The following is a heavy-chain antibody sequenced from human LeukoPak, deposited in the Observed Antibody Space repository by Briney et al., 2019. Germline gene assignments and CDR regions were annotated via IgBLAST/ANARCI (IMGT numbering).Heavy chain of an antibody. V-gene: IGHV3-30-3*01. D-gene: IGHD1-26*01. Sequence: GGSLRLSCAASGFTFSSYAMHWVRQAPGKGLEWVAVISYDGSNKYYADSVKGRFTISRDNSKNTLYLQMNSLRAEDTAVYYCARDKGGSYYVDYYYYGIDVWGQGTTVTVSS. CDR2: ISYDGSNK. CDR3: ARDKGGSYYVDYYYYGIDV. J-gene: IGHJ6*02. CDR1: GFTFSSYA.